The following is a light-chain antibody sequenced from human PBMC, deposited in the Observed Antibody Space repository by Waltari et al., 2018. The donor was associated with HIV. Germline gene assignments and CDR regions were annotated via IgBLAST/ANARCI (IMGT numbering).Light chain of an antibody. CDR1: RSISNW. CDR2: KAS. J-gene: IGKJ1*01. CDR3: QQYSTDWT. V-gene: IGKV1-5*03. Sequence: DIQMTQSPSTLSASVGDRVTITCRASRSISNWLAWHQQTAGKAPKLLIYKASSLESGVPSRFNGSGAGTEFTLTISSLQPDDFATYYCQQYSTDWTFGQGTKVEIK.